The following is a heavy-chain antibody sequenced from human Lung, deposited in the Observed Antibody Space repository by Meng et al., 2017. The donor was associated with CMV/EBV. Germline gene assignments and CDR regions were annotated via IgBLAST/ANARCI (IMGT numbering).Heavy chain of an antibody. CDR2: IHDSGST. Sequence: QVQLEESGPGMLKPSGTLSLTCGVSGVSISSNLRWTWVRQPPGKGLEWIGDIHDSGSTNYNPSLNRRISISLDKSKNHFSLKVNSVTAADTAVYYCARGKQDAWELLAYWGQGALVTVSS. D-gene: IGHD1-26*01. J-gene: IGHJ4*02. CDR1: GVSISSNLR. V-gene: IGHV4-4*02. CDR3: ARGKQDAWELLAY.